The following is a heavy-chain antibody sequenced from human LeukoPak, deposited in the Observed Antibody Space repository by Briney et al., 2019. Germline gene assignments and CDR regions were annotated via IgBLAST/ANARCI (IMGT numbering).Heavy chain of an antibody. CDR2: INPDSGGK. J-gene: IGHJ4*02. D-gene: IGHD5-24*01. V-gene: IGHV1-2*02. CDR3: AREGGDGYNAYYFDY. CDR1: GYTFTDYY. Sequence: GASVKVSCKTSGYTFTDYYMHWVRQAPGQGLEWMGWINPDSGGKSYAQTFQGRVTMTRDTSISTAYMELSRMRFDDRAVYYCAREGGDGYNAYYFDYWGQGSLVTVSS.